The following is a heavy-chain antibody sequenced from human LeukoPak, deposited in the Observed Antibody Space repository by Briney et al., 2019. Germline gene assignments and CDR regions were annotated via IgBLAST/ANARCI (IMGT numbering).Heavy chain of an antibody. V-gene: IGHV1-69*13. D-gene: IGHD3-22*01. CDR1: GGTFSSYA. CDR3: ARAQGENLITMIVPSAFDI. J-gene: IGHJ3*02. CDR2: IIPIFGTA. Sequence: ASVKVSCKASGGTFSSYAISWVRQAPGQGLEWMGGIIPIFGTANYAQKFQGRVTITADESTSTAYMELSSLRSEDTAVYYCARAQGENLITMIVPSAFDIWGQGTMVTVSS.